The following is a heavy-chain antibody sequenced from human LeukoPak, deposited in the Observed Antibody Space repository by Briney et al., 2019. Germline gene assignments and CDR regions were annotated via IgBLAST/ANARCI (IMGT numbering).Heavy chain of an antibody. V-gene: IGHV3-7*01. CDR1: GFTVGNNY. J-gene: IGHJ6*04. CDR3: VRDDGDV. CDR2: INEDGSGK. Sequence: GGSLRLSCTVSGFTVGNNYMSWVRQAPGKGLEWVASINEDGSGKYSMDSVKDRVTISRDNAKNSLDLQINSLTVEDTAIYYCVRDDGDVWGKGTTVTVSS.